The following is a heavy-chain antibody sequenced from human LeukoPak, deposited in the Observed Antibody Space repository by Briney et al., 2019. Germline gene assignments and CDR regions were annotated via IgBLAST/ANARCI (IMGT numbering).Heavy chain of an antibody. CDR2: ISGSGGST. D-gene: IGHD3-3*01. V-gene: IGHV3-23*01. Sequence: PGGSLRLSCAASGFTFSSYSMSWVRQAPGKGLEWVSGISGSGGSTYYADSVKGRFTISRDNAKKSLNLQMNNLRAEDTAVYYCARDPAHYDLWNGQDFWGQGRLVTVSS. J-gene: IGHJ4*02. CDR3: ARDPAHYDLWNGQDF. CDR1: GFTFSSYS.